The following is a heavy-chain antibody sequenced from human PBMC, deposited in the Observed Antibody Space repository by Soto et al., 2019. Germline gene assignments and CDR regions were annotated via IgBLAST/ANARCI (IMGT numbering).Heavy chain of an antibody. CDR1: GFTFSRYA. CDR2: ISYDGASK. J-gene: IGHJ5*02. V-gene: IGHV3-30*09. CDR3: ERRTVASGSSDH. Sequence: QVQLVESGGGVVQPGRSLRLSCAASGFTFSRYAMHWVRQAPGKGLEWVASISYDGASKYYADSVKGRFAISRDNSKNTLYLQLSGLGAEDTAGYRCERRTVASGSSDHWGRGTLVTVSS. D-gene: IGHD2-15*01.